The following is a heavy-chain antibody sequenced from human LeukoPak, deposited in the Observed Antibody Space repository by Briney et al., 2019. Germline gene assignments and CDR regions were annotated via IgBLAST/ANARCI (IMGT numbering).Heavy chain of an antibody. Sequence: SETLSLTCTVSGGSISSYYWSWIRQPPGKGLEWIGYIYYSGSTNYNPSLKSRVTISVDTSKNQFSLKLGSVTAADTAMYYCARDSYYYGMDVWGQGITVTVSS. CDR2: IYYSGST. CDR1: GGSISSYY. CDR3: ARDSYYYGMDV. V-gene: IGHV4-59*01. J-gene: IGHJ6*02.